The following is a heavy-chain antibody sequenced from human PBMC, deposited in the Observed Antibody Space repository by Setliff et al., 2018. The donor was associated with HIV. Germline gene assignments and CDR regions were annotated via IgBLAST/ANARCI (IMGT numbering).Heavy chain of an antibody. J-gene: IGHJ5*02. Sequence: GASVKVSCKASGYTFTNYAISWIRQAPGQGLEWMGIINPSGGSTGYAQKFQDRLTITRDTSASTAYMELSSLRSEDTAVYYCARGFSVYSSSDPLLNWFDPWGQGTLVTVSS. V-gene: IGHV1-46*01. CDR2: INPSGGST. D-gene: IGHD6-6*01. CDR3: ARGFSVYSSSDPLLNWFDP. CDR1: GYTFTNYA.